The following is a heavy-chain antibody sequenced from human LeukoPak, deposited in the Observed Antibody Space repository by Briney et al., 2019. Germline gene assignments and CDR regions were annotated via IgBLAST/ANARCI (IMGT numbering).Heavy chain of an antibody. V-gene: IGHV3-23*01. J-gene: IGHJ4*02. CDR3: AKSGSYYDLFDY. CDR1: GLSFGFYA. Sequence: GGSLRLSCAASGLSFGFYAMSWVRQAPGKGLEWVSSISGGGAGTYYADSVRGRFTISRDNSKNPLYLQMDSLRAEDTALYYCAKSGSYYDLFDYWGQGTLVTVSS. CDR2: ISGGGAGT. D-gene: IGHD1-26*01.